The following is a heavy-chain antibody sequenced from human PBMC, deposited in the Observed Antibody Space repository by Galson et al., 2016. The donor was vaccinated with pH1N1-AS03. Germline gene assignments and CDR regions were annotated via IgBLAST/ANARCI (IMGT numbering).Heavy chain of an antibody. Sequence: SVKVSCKASGYTFTGFYVHWVRQAPGQGIEWMGWIDPNSGVTNYAQKFQAWVTMTRETSSNTAHMELSGLKSDDTAVYYCARDPRGPCSSSTCATAYYFGMDVWGQGTTVTVSS. CDR3: ARDPRGPCSSSTCATAYYFGMDV. J-gene: IGHJ6*02. D-gene: IGHD2-2*01. CDR2: IDPNSGVT. CDR1: GYTFTGFY. V-gene: IGHV1-2*04.